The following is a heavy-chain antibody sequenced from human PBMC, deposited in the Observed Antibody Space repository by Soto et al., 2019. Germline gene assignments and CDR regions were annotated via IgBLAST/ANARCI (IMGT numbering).Heavy chain of an antibody. CDR2: ISGSGATT. CDR1: GFIFSSYA. J-gene: IGHJ4*02. Sequence: WGTLRLSCAASGFIFSSYAMNWVRQAPGQGLEWVAGISGSGATTYYADAVRGRFTISRDNSKNTLYLQMNSLRAEDTVVYYCAEARRGNYQYYIDYWGQGTLVTVSS. D-gene: IGHD3-22*01. CDR3: AEARRGNYQYYIDY. V-gene: IGHV3-23*01.